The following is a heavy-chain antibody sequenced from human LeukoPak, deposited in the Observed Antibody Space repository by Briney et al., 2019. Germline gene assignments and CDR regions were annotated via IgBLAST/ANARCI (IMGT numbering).Heavy chain of an antibody. D-gene: IGHD2-2*01. CDR1: GGSISSYY. V-gene: IGHV4-59*01. Sequence: SETLSLTCTVSGGSISSYYWSWIRQPPGKGLEWIGYIYYSGSTNYNPSLKSRVTISVDTSKNQFSLKLSSVTAADTAVYYCARAPSQVPAATLPLSYGMDVWGQGTTVTVSS. CDR3: ARAPSQVPAATLPLSYGMDV. J-gene: IGHJ6*02. CDR2: IYYSGST.